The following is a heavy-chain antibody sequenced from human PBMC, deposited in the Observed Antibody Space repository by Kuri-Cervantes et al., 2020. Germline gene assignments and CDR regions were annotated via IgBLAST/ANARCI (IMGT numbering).Heavy chain of an antibody. Sequence: ASVKVSCKASGYTFTSYGINWVRQAPGQGPEWMGWISAYNGNTGYAHKFQGRISISRDTSTTTFYMDLRELGSDDTAVHFCASTSTMINNFYYYMDVWGNGTTVTVSS. CDR2: ISAYNGNT. D-gene: IGHD3-22*01. CDR3: ASTSTMINNFYYYMDV. J-gene: IGHJ6*03. V-gene: IGHV1-18*01. CDR1: GYTFTSYG.